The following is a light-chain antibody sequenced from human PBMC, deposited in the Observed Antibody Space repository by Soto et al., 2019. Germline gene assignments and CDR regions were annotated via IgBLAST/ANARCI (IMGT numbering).Light chain of an antibody. CDR2: EVN. Sequence: QSALTQPASVSGSPGQSITISCTGTSSDVGGYDFVSWYQHHPGKVPKLMIYEVNKRPSGVPDRFSGSKSGNTASLTVSGLQAEDEADYYCSSYAGSSNVFGTGTQLTVL. CDR1: SSDVGGYDF. V-gene: IGLV2-8*01. J-gene: IGLJ1*01. CDR3: SSYAGSSNV.